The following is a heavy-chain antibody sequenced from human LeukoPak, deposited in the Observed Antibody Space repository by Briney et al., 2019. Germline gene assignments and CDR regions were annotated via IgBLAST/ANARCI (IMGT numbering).Heavy chain of an antibody. V-gene: IGHV4-59*08. Sequence: SETLSLTCTVSGGSISSYYWSWIRQPPGNGLEWIGYIYYSGSTNYNPSLKSRVTISVDTSKDQFSLKLSSVTAADTAVYYCARTYYYDSSGYYKQYYYYGMDVWGQGTTVTVSS. CDR3: ARTYYYDSSGYYKQYYYYGMDV. CDR2: IYYSGST. D-gene: IGHD3-22*01. CDR1: GGSISSYY. J-gene: IGHJ6*02.